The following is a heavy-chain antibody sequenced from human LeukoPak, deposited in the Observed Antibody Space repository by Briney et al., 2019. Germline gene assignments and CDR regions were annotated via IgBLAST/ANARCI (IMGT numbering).Heavy chain of an antibody. CDR3: ASSKGYSSGLYYFDY. CDR1: GGSVSSGSYY. J-gene: IGHJ4*02. Sequence: SETLSLTCTVSGGSVSSGSYYWSWIRQPPGKGLEWIGYIYYSGSTNYNPSLQSRVTISVGTSKNQFSLKLSSVTAADTAVYYCASSKGYSSGLYYFDYWGQGTLVTVSS. V-gene: IGHV4-61*01. CDR2: IYYSGST. D-gene: IGHD6-19*01.